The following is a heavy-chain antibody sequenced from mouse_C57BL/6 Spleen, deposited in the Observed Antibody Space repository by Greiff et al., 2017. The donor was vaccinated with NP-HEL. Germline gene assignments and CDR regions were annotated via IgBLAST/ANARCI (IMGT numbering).Heavy chain of an antibody. CDR2: FDPSDCYT. J-gene: IGHJ2*01. D-gene: IGHD2-3*01. CDR1: GYNFTSYW. V-gene: IGHV1-69*01. CDR3: ARGGYYDY. Sequence: QVQLQQSGAELVMPGASVKLSCQASGYNFTSYWMHWVKQRPGQGLEWIGEFDPSDCYTNYNQKFKGKSTLTVDKSSSTAYMQLSSVTSEDSAVYYCARGGYYDYWGQGTTLTVSS.